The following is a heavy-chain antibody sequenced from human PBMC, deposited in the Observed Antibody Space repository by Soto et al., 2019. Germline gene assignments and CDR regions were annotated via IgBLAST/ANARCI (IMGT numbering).Heavy chain of an antibody. CDR2: ISYDGSNK. J-gene: IGHJ6*02. V-gene: IGHV3-30-3*01. CDR3: ARDNHGYDDFWRGYFNYYYYYGMDV. D-gene: IGHD3-3*01. CDR1: GFTFSSYA. Sequence: TGGSLRLSCAASGFTFSSYAMHWVRQAPGKGLEWVAVISYDGSNKYYADSVKGRFTISRDNSKNTLYLQMNSLRAEDTAVYYYARDNHGYDDFWRGYFNYYYYYGMDVWGQGTTVTVSS.